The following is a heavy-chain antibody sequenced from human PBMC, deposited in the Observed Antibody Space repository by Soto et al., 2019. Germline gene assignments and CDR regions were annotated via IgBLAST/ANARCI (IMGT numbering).Heavy chain of an antibody. V-gene: IGHV1-69*13. CDR3: ARDAPRTARGSDY. D-gene: IGHD6-6*01. CDR2: IIPIFGTA. CDR1: GGTFSSYA. Sequence: GASVKVSCKASGGTFSSYAISWVRQAPGQGLEWMGGIIPIFGTANYAQKFQGRVTITADESTSTAYMELRSLRSDDTALYYCARDAPRTARGSDYWGQGTPVTVSS. J-gene: IGHJ4*02.